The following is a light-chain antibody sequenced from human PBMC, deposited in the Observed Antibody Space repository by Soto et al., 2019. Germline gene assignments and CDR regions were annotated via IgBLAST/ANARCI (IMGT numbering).Light chain of an antibody. CDR3: QQYGSSPLT. V-gene: IGKV3-20*01. CDR1: QSVSSNY. CDR2: RAS. Sequence: EIVLTQSPGTLCLSPGERATLSCRASQSVSSNYLAWYQQKPGQAPKVLIYRASSRATGIPDRFSGSGSGTDFTLTISRLEPEDFAVYYCQQYGSSPLTFGGGTKVDIK. J-gene: IGKJ4*01.